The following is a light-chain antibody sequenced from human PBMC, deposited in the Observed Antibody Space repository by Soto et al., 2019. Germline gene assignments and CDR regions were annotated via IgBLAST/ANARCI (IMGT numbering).Light chain of an antibody. CDR2: GVN. CDR1: SSDVGGYNY. V-gene: IGLV2-8*01. J-gene: IGLJ2*01. CDR3: SSYAGSNRKV. Sequence: QSVLTQPPSASGSPGQSVTISCTGTSSDVGGYNYVSWYQQHPGKAPKVMIYGVNKRSSGVPDRFSGSKSGNTASLTVSGLQAEDEADYYSSSYAGSNRKVFGGGTKLTVL.